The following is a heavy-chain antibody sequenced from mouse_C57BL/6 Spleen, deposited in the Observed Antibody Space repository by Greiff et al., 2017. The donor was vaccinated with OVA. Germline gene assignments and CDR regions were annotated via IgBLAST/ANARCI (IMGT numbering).Heavy chain of an antibody. CDR3: ARSYYDCDGAMDD. D-gene: IGHD2-4*01. CDR2: IDPSDSYT. V-gene: IGHV1-69*01. Sequence: QVQLQQPGAELVMPGASVKLSCKASGYTFTSYWMHWVKQRPGQGLEWIGEIDPSDSYTNYNQKFKGKSTLTVDKSSSTAYMQLSSLTSEDSAVYYCARSYYDCDGAMDDWGQGTSVTVSS. J-gene: IGHJ4*01. CDR1: GYTFTSYW.